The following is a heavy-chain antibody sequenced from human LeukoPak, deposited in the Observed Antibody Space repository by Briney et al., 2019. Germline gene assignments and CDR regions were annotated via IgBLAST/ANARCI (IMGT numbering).Heavy chain of an antibody. CDR1: GGSISSSSYY. J-gene: IGHJ3*02. V-gene: IGHV4-61*05. Sequence: SETLSLTCTVSGGSISSSSYYWGWIRQPPGKGLEWIGYIYYSGSTNYNPSLKSRVTISVDTSKNQFSLKLSSVTAADTAVYYCARGLLGYAFDIWGQGTMVTVSS. D-gene: IGHD2-2*03. CDR2: IYYSGST. CDR3: ARGLLGYAFDI.